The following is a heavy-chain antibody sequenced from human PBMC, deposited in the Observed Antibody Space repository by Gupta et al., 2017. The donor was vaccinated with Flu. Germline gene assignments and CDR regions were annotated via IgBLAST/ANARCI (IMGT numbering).Heavy chain of an antibody. CDR3: ARKKRYIVVVPAAKRYYYYMDV. V-gene: IGHV4-34*01. J-gene: IGHJ6*03. CDR2: IKQRGST. D-gene: IGHD2-2*01. Sequence: IRQPPGKGVEWIGEIKQRGSTNYNPSLKSRVTIAVDTSKNQFSLKLSSVTAADTAVYYCARKKRYIVVVPAAKRYYYYMDVWGKGTTVTVSS.